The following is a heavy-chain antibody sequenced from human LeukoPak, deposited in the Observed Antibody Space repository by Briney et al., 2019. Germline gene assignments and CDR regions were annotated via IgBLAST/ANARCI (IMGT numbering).Heavy chain of an antibody. CDR1: GFTFSSYW. J-gene: IGHJ4*02. V-gene: IGHV3-7*01. CDR2: IKLDGSEK. D-gene: IGHD3-3*01. CDR3: ARDLRRGLGITIFAEYYFDY. Sequence: GGSLRLSCAASGFTFSSYWMSWVRQAPGKGLEWVANIKLDGSEKYYVDSVKGRFTISRDNAKNSLYLQMNSLRAEDTAVYYCARDLRRGLGITIFAEYYFDYWGQGSLVTVSS.